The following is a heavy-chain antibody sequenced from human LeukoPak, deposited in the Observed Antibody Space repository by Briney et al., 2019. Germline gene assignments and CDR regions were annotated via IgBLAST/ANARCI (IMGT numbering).Heavy chain of an antibody. Sequence: GGSLRLSCAASGFTFSNAWMSWVRQAPGKGLEWVGRIKSKTDGGTTDYAAPVKGRFTISRDDSTNTLYLQMNSLKTEDTAVYYCIIWSYYDSSGYPTPGYWGQGTLVTVSS. J-gene: IGHJ4*02. CDR2: IKSKTDGGTT. D-gene: IGHD3-22*01. CDR3: IIWSYYDSSGYPTPGY. CDR1: GFTFSNAW. V-gene: IGHV3-15*01.